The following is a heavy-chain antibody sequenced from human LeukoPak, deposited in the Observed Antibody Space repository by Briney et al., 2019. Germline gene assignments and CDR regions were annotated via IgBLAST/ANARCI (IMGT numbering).Heavy chain of an antibody. J-gene: IGHJ6*03. V-gene: IGHV1-69*06. CDR3: ARGDSYDILTGYRYYYYHMDV. CDR1: GGTFSSYA. CDR2: VIPIFGTA. D-gene: IGHD3-9*01. Sequence: SVKVSCKASGGTFSSYAISWVRQAPGQGLEWMGGVIPIFGTANYAQKFQGRVTITADKSTSTAYMELSSLRSEDTAVYYCARGDSYDILTGYRYYYYHMDVWGKGTTVTVSS.